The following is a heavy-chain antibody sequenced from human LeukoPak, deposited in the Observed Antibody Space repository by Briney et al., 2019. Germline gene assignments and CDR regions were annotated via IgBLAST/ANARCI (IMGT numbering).Heavy chain of an antibody. V-gene: IGHV3-30*18. CDR1: GFTFSSYG. Sequence: GGSLRLSCAASGFTFSSYGMPWVRQAPGKGLEWVAVISYDGSNKYYADSVKGRFTISRDNSKNTLYLQMNSLRAEDTAVYYCAKDESQLGFDYWGQGTLVTVSS. D-gene: IGHD2-2*01. CDR3: AKDESQLGFDY. J-gene: IGHJ4*02. CDR2: ISYDGSNK.